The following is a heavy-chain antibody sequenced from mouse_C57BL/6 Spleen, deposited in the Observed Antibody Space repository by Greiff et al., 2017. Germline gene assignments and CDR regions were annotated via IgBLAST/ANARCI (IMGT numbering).Heavy chain of an antibody. CDR2: INPNNGGT. Sequence: VQLQQSGPELVKPGASVKISCKASGYTFTDYYMNWVKQSHGKSLEWIGDINPNNGGTSYNQKFKGKATLTVEKSSSTADMELRSLTSEDSAVYYCARNSSYPHWYFDVWGTGTTVTVSS. J-gene: IGHJ1*03. CDR1: GYTFTDYY. D-gene: IGHD1-1*01. CDR3: ARNSSYPHWYFDV. V-gene: IGHV1-26*01.